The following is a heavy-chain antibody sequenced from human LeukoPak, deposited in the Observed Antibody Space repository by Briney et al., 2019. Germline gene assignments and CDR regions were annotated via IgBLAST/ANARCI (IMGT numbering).Heavy chain of an antibody. D-gene: IGHD2/OR15-2a*01. V-gene: IGHV3-21*03. CDR1: GFIFSTYS. CDR2: IFSSSTYI. Sequence: PGGSLRLSCVASGFIFSTYSMNWVRQAPGKGLEWVSFIFSSSTYIYYTDSVKGRFTISRDNARNSLYLQMDNLRAEDTGVYYCARDFYDGFALDYWGQGTLVTVSS. CDR3: ARDFYDGFALDY. J-gene: IGHJ4*02.